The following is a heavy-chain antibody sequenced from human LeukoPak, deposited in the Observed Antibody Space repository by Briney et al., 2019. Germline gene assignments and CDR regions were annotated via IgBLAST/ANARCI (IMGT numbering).Heavy chain of an antibody. J-gene: IGHJ4*02. Sequence: GASVKVSCKASGYTFTSYYMHWVRQAPGQGLEWMGWINPNSGGTNYAQKFQGRVTMTRDTSISTAYMELSRLRSDDTAVYYCARDSGGLAALDYWGQGTLVTVSS. CDR2: INPNSGGT. D-gene: IGHD6-19*01. V-gene: IGHV1-2*02. CDR3: ARDSGGLAALDY. CDR1: GYTFTSYY.